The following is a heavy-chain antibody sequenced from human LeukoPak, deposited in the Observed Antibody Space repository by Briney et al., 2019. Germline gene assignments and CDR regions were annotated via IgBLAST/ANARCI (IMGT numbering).Heavy chain of an antibody. CDR3: ARDNNSATDY. V-gene: IGHV1-2*02. CDR1: GYSLAAYY. CDR2: INPQSGGT. J-gene: IGHJ4*02. D-gene: IGHD1/OR15-1a*01. Sequence: ASVKVSCKASGYSLAAYYLHWVRQAPGQGLEWMGWINPQSGGTSSAQKFQGRVTMARDTSITAGYMELNGLTPDDTAVYYCARDNNSATDYWGQGTLVTVSS.